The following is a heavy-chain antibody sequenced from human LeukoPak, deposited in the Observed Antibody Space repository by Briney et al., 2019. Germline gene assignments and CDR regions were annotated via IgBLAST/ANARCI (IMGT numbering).Heavy chain of an antibody. CDR2: IYYSGST. CDR3: ARDYVWGRHDAFDI. V-gene: IGHV4-59*01. Sequence: PSETLSLTCTVSGGSISSYYWSWIRQPPGKGLEWIGYIYYSGSTNYNPSLKSRVTISVDTSKNQFSLKLSSVTAADTAVYYCARDYVWGRHDAFDIWAKGQWSPSLQ. D-gene: IGHD3-16*01. CDR1: GGSISSYY. J-gene: IGHJ3*02.